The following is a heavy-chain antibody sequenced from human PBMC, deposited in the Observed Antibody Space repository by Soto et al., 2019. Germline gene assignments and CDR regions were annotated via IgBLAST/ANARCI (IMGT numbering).Heavy chain of an antibody. Sequence: SVKVSCKASGGTFSSYGISWVRQAPGQGLEWMGGTIPIFGTANYAQKFQGRVTITADKSTSTTYMELSSLRSEDTAVYYCARRPPYGGLDHWGQGTLVTVSS. CDR2: TIPIFGTA. CDR3: ARRPPYGGLDH. D-gene: IGHD4-17*01. J-gene: IGHJ4*02. V-gene: IGHV1-69*06. CDR1: GGTFSSYG.